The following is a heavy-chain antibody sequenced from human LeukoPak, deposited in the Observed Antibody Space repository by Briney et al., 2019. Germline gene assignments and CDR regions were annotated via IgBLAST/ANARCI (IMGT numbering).Heavy chain of an antibody. Sequence: SETLCLTCVVSGGSISSYYWSWIRQPPGKGLEWIGYIYYSGSTTYTPSLKSRVSISVDTSKNQYSLKLSSVTAADTAVYYCARSVTMVRGPIRPIDPWGQGTLVTVSS. CDR3: ARSVTMVRGPIRPIDP. J-gene: IGHJ5*02. V-gene: IGHV4-59*01. D-gene: IGHD3-10*01. CDR2: IYYSGST. CDR1: GGSISSYY.